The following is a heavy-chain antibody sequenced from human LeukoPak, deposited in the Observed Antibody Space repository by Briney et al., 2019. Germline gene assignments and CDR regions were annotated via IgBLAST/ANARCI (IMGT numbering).Heavy chain of an antibody. CDR2: INPSGGST. CDR3: ARERYYDSSGYYYYYYYMDV. J-gene: IGHJ6*03. CDR1: GYTFTSYY. V-gene: IGHV1-46*03. Sequence: ASVKVSCKASGYTFTSYYMHWVRQAPGQGREWMGIINPSGGSTSYAQKFPGRVTMTRDTSTSTVCMELSSLRSEDTAVYYCARERYYDSSGYYYYYYYMDVWGKGTTVTVSS. D-gene: IGHD3-22*01.